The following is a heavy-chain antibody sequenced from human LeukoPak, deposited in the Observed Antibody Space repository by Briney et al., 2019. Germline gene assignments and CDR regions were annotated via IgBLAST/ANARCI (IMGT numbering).Heavy chain of an antibody. CDR1: GGSISSYY. J-gene: IGHJ4*02. CDR3: ARAGRAYCSSISCYYFDY. D-gene: IGHD2-2*01. CDR2: IYTSGST. V-gene: IGHV4-4*07. Sequence: SETLSLTCTVSGGSISSYYWSWIRQPAGKGLEWIGRIYTSGSTNYNPSLKSRVTMSVDTSKNQFSLKLSSVTAADTAVYYCARAGRAYCSSISCYYFDYWGQGTLVTVSS.